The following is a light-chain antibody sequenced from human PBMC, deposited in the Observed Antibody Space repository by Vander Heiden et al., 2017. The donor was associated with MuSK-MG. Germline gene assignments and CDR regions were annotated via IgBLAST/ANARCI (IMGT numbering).Light chain of an antibody. CDR3: QLSDSNPMYT. V-gene: IGKV1-39*01. J-gene: IGKJ2*01. Sequence: DIQMTQSPSSLSASVGDRVTITCRASQSISSYLNWYQQKPGKAPKLLIYAASSLQSGVPSRFSGSGYGTDFTLTISSLQPEDFAPYYCQLSDSNPMYTFGQGTKLEIK. CDR1: QSISSY. CDR2: AAS.